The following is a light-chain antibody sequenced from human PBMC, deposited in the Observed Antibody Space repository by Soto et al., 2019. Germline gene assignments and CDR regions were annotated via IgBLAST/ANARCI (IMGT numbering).Light chain of an antibody. CDR1: QSVSSSF. V-gene: IGKV3-20*01. J-gene: IGKJ2*01. CDR2: GAS. Sequence: EIVLTQSPCTLSLSPGERATLSCRASQSVSSSFLAWYQQRPGQAPRLLIYGASSRATGIPDRFSGSGSGTDFTLTISRLEPEDFAVYYCQQYGSSPRTFGQGTKLEIK. CDR3: QQYGSSPRT.